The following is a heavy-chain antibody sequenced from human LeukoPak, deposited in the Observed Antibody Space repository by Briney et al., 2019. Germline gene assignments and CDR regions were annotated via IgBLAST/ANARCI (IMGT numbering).Heavy chain of an antibody. V-gene: IGHV3-23*01. J-gene: IGHJ4*02. CDR1: GFTFSTFA. CDR3: ATYRQVLLPFES. CDR2: IFPSGGEI. Sequence: GGSLRLSCVASGFTFSTFAMIWVRQPPGKGLEWVSSIFPSGGEIHYADSVRGRFTISRDNSKSTLSLQMNSLRVEDTATYYCATYRQVLLPFESWGQGTLVTVSS. D-gene: IGHD2-8*02.